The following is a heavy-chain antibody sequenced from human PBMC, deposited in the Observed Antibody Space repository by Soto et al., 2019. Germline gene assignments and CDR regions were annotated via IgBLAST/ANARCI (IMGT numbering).Heavy chain of an antibody. CDR3: AKIPHSSSWYLDAFDI. CDR1: GFTFNSYA. D-gene: IGHD6-13*01. V-gene: IGHV3-23*01. CDR2: INSGGST. J-gene: IGHJ3*02. Sequence: PGGSLRLSCSASGFTFNSYAMTWIRQAPGKGLEWVSTINSGGSTYYADSVKGRFTISRDNSKNTLYLQMNSLRAEDTAVYYCAKIPHSSSWYLDAFDIWGQGTMVTVSS.